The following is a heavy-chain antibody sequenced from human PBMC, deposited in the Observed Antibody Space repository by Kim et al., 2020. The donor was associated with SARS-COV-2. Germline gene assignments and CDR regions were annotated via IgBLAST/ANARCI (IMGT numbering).Heavy chain of an antibody. CDR2: IYYSGST. D-gene: IGHD2-15*01. CDR3: ARAPCSGGSCYSLLGAFDI. Sequence: SETLSLTCTVSGGSVSSGSYYWSWIRQPPGKGLEWIGYIYYSGSTNYNPSLKSRVTISVDTSKNQFSLKLSSVTAADTAVYYCARAPCSGGSCYSLLGAFDIWGQGTMVTVSS. CDR1: GGSVSSGSYY. V-gene: IGHV4-61*01. J-gene: IGHJ3*02.